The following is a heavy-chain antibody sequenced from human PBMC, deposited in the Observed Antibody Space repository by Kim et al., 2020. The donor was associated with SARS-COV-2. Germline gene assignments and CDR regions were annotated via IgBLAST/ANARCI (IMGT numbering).Heavy chain of an antibody. V-gene: IGHV1-69*13. CDR3: VRGGLQGVIIAAIDY. CDR2: IISIFGTA. CDR1: GGTFSSYA. Sequence: SVKVSCKASGGTFSSYAISWVRQAPGQGLEGMGGIISIFGTANYAQKVQGRVTITADESTSTAYMELSSLRYEETGVYYCVRGGLQGVIIAAIDYWGQGTLVTVSS. D-gene: IGHD3-10*01. J-gene: IGHJ4*02.